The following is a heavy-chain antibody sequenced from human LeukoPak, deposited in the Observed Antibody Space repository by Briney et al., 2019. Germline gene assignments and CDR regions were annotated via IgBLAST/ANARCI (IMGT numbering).Heavy chain of an antibody. Sequence: PGGSLRLSCSASGFTFSSYAMHWVRQAPGKGLEWVSSISGSGDNTYYADSVKDRFSISRDNSKTTVSLQMNSLRAEDTAVYYCAKGRGTAVTSAANYWGQGTLVTVSS. CDR3: AKGRGTAVTSAANY. CDR2: ISGSGDNT. J-gene: IGHJ4*02. CDR1: GFTFSSYA. V-gene: IGHV3-23*01. D-gene: IGHD4-17*01.